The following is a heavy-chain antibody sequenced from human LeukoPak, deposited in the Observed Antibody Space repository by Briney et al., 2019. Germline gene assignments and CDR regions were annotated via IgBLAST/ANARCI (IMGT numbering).Heavy chain of an antibody. Sequence: ASVKVSCKASGYTFTGYYLHWVRQAPGQGLEWMGWINPNSGGTSYAQKFQGRVSMTRDTSMSTVYMELSGLRSDDTAIYYCARDRVFGVVFGRFDPWGQGTLVTVSS. CDR2: INPNSGGT. D-gene: IGHD3-3*01. J-gene: IGHJ5*02. V-gene: IGHV1-2*02. CDR1: GYTFTGYY. CDR3: ARDRVFGVVFGRFDP.